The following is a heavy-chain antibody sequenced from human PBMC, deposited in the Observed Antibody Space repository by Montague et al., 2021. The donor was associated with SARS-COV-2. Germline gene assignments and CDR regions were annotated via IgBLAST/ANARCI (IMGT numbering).Heavy chain of an antibody. J-gene: IGHJ6*02. D-gene: IGHD3-3*01. CDR2: IYYSGST. Sequence: SETLSLTCTVSGGSISSSGYYWGWIRQPPGKGLEWIGSIYYSGSTYYNPSLKSRVTISVDTSKNQFSLKLSSVTAADTAVYYCARQGMAGITIFGVVLPNYGMDVWGQGTTVTVSS. CDR3: ARQGMAGITIFGVVLPNYGMDV. CDR1: GGSISSSGYY. V-gene: IGHV4-39*01.